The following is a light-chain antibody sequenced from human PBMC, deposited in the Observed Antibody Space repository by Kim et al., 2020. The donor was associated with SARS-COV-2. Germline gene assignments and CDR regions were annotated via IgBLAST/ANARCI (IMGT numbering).Light chain of an antibody. CDR1: KLGDKY. V-gene: IGLV3-1*01. Sequence: SVSPGQTASITCSGAKLGDKYAYWYQQEPGQSPVLVIYKHTKRPSGISQRFSGSSSGNTATLTISPAQTVDEADYYCQAWDSSTAVFGGGTQLTVL. CDR2: KHT. CDR3: QAWDSSTAV. J-gene: IGLJ3*02.